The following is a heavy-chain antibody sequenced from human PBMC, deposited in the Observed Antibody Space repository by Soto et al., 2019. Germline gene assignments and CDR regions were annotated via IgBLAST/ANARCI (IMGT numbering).Heavy chain of an antibody. CDR2: IIPIFGTA. CDR3: ASAWGSYYPQPPSYCYDGVDV. Sequence: SVKVSCRASGGTFSSYAISGVRQAPGQGLEWMGGIIPIFGTANYAQKFQGRVTITADKSTSTAYMELSSLRSEDTAVYYCASAWGSYYPQPPSYCYDGVDVSAQRTTVTVS. CDR1: GGTFSSYA. V-gene: IGHV1-69*06. J-gene: IGHJ6*01. D-gene: IGHD3-10*01.